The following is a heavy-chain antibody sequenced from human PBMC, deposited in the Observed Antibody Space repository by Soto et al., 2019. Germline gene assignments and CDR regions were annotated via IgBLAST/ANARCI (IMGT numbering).Heavy chain of an antibody. D-gene: IGHD1-7*01. J-gene: IGHJ4*02. CDR2: ISYDGSNK. Sequence: QVQLVESGGGVVQPGRSLRLSCAASGFTFSSYAMHWVRQAPGKGLEWVAVISYDGSNKDYADSVKGRFTISRDNSQNTLYLQMNSLRAEDTAVYYCAKDRVTSGITGTTVPLFGYWGQGTLVTVSS. V-gene: IGHV3-30-3*01. CDR3: AKDRVTSGITGTTVPLFGY. CDR1: GFTFSSYA.